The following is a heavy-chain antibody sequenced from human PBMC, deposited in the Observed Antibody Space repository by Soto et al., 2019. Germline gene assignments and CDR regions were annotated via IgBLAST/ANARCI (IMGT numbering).Heavy chain of an antibody. D-gene: IGHD5-18*01. CDR3: AAGDTAMVGGYYYGMDV. Sequence: QVQLVQSGAEVKKPGSSVKVSCKASGGTFSSYAISWVRQAPGQGLEWMGGIIPIFGTANYAQKFQGRVTITADESTSTAYMELSSLRSEDTAVYYCAAGDTAMVGGYYYGMDVWGQGTTVTVSS. CDR2: IIPIFGTA. J-gene: IGHJ6*02. V-gene: IGHV1-69*01. CDR1: GGTFSSYA.